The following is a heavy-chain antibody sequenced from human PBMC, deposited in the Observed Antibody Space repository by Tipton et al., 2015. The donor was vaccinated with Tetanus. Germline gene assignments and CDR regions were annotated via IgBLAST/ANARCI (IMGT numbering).Heavy chain of an antibody. D-gene: IGHD3/OR15-3a*01. V-gene: IGHV3-30*18. CDR3: AKDDAGLAQRGGFYFDS. CDR1: GFTFDNYA. Sequence: SGFTFDNYALHWVRQVPGKGLEWVAVISYDGGNKFYADSVQGRFTISRDNSKNTFYLEMHSLRSEDTAVYFCAKDDAGLAQRGGFYFDSWGQGTLVTVSS. CDR2: ISYDGGNK. J-gene: IGHJ4*02.